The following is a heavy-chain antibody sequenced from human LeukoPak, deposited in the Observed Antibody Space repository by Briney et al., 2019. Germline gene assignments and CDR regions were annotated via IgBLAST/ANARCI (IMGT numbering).Heavy chain of an antibody. CDR2: ISYDGSNK. J-gene: IGHJ4*02. D-gene: IGHD2-21*01. V-gene: IGHV3-30*18. CDR3: AKDRPISE. Sequence: QPGRSLRLSCAASGFTFSSDGMHWVRQAPGKGLEWVAVISYDGSNKYYADSVKGRFTISRDNSKNTLYLQMNSLRAEDTAVYYCAKDRPISEWGQGTLVTVSS. CDR1: GFTFSSDG.